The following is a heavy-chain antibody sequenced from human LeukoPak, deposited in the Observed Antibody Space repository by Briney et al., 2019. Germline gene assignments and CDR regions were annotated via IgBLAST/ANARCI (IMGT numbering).Heavy chain of an antibody. CDR1: ACTFSSYA. Sequence: GGSLRLSCAASACTFSSYAMSWVRQAPGKGLEWVSGISGSGMSTYYADSVKGRFTISRDNSKNTLYLQMNSLRVEDTAVYYCAKDSGVSDIHVFDYWGQGTLVTVSS. CDR3: AKDSGVSDIHVFDY. D-gene: IGHD3-9*01. J-gene: IGHJ4*02. CDR2: ISGSGMST. V-gene: IGHV3-23*01.